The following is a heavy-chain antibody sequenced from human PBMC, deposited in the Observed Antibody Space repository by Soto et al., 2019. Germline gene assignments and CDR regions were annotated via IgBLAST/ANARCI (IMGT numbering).Heavy chain of an antibody. J-gene: IGHJ5*02. CDR2: ISGSGGST. Sequence: PWGSLRLSCAASGFTFISYAISCVRHSPLKWLEWVSAISGSGGSTYYADSVKGRFTISRDNSKNTLYLQMNSLRAEDTAVYYCAKDPTDQDIVVVVAATNWFDPWGQGTLVTVSS. D-gene: IGHD2-15*01. CDR3: AKDPTDQDIVVVVAATNWFDP. CDR1: GFTFISYA. V-gene: IGHV3-23*01.